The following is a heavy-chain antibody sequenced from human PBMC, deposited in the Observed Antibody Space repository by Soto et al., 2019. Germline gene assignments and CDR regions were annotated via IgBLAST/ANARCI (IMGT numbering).Heavy chain of an antibody. CDR3: ATYYDTAGSPWAFEI. D-gene: IGHD3-22*01. J-gene: IGHJ3*02. Sequence: GGSLRLSCAASGFTFSNYEIIWVRQAPGKGLEWVSYISGRGVTTYYADTVKGRFTISRDNTKNSLSLQMNSLRAEDTAVYYCATYYDTAGSPWAFEIWGQGTKVTVSS. CDR2: ISGRGVTT. CDR1: GFTFSNYE. V-gene: IGHV3-48*03.